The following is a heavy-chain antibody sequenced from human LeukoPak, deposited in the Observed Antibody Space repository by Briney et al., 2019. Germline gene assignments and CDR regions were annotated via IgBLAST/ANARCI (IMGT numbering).Heavy chain of an antibody. V-gene: IGHV1-69*05. J-gene: IGHJ4*02. CDR3: AGPFFSSTGCSHSYLDT. CDR1: GGTFSSYA. Sequence: ASVKVSCKASGGTFSSYAISWVRQAPGQGLEWMGGIIPIFGTANYAQKFQGRVTITTVESTSTAYMELSSLRSEDTAVYYGAGPFFSSTGCSHSYLDTWGGKPLLTVSS. CDR2: IIPIFGTA. D-gene: IGHD2-2*01.